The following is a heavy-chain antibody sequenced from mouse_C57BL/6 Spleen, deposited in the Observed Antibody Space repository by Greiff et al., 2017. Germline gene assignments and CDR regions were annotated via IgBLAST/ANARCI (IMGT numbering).Heavy chain of an antibody. V-gene: IGHV1-7*01. CDR1: GYTFTSYW. D-gene: IGHD1-1*01. Sequence: QVQLEESGAELVKPGASVKLSCKASGYTFTSYWMHWVKQRPGQGLEWIGHINPSSGYTKYNQKFKDKATLTADKSSSTAYMQLSSLTSEDSAVYYCAGWDFGKGDYWGQGTTLTVSS. CDR2: INPSSGYT. CDR3: AGWDFGKGDY. J-gene: IGHJ2*01.